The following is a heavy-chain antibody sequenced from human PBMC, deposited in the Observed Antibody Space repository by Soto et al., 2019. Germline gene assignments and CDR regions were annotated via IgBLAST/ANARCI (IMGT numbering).Heavy chain of an antibody. V-gene: IGHV5-51*01. Sequence: PGESLKISCKGSGYSFTSYWIGWARQMPGKGLEWMGIIYPGDSDTRYSPSFQGQVTISADKSISTAYLQWSSLKASDTAMYYCARLAVAGRARGWFDPWGQGTLVTVSS. CDR2: IYPGDSDT. CDR1: GYSFTSYW. D-gene: IGHD6-19*01. J-gene: IGHJ5*02. CDR3: ARLAVAGRARGWFDP.